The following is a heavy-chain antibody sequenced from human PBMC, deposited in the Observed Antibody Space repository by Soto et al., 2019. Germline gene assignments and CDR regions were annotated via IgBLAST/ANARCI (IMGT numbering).Heavy chain of an antibody. CDR2: IYYSGST. CDR3: ARLPYYDILTGYYDGDNEYYYMDV. V-gene: IGHV4-59*08. J-gene: IGHJ6*03. Sequence: SETLSLTCTVSGGSISSYYWSWIRQPPGKGLEWIGYIYYSGSTNYNPSLKSRVTISVDTSKNQFSLKLSSVTAADTAVYYCARLPYYDILTGYYDGDNEYYYMDVWGKGTTVTVSS. CDR1: GGSISSYY. D-gene: IGHD3-9*01.